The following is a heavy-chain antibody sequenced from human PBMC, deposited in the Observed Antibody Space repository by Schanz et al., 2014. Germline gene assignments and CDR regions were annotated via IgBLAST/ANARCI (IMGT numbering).Heavy chain of an antibody. Sequence: QLQLVQSGAEVKKPGSSVKVSCKLSGGTFSSYTISWMRQAPGQGLEWMGMINPSGGSTTYAQKFQGRVTITADKSTTTAYMELNSLNSDDTAVYYCATLDYADSVSWGQGTLVTVSS. CDR3: ATLDYADSVS. V-gene: IGHV1-69*02. CDR2: INPSGGST. D-gene: IGHD4-17*01. J-gene: IGHJ5*02. CDR1: GGTFSSYT.